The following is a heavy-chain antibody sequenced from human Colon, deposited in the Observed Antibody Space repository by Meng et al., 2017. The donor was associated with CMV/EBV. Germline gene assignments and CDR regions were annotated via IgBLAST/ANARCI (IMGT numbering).Heavy chain of an antibody. J-gene: IGHJ6*02. D-gene: IGHD6-13*01. V-gene: IGHV3-23*01. CDR3: AREAAAGTYFIRFGMDV. CDR1: GFTFNRNS. Sequence: GESLKISCAASGFTFNRNSMSWVRQAPGKGLEWVSGINGVGDTTYYADSVKGRFTISRDNSKNTLYLRMIDLRAEDTAMYYCAREAAAGTYFIRFGMDVWGQGTTVTVSS. CDR2: INGVGDTT.